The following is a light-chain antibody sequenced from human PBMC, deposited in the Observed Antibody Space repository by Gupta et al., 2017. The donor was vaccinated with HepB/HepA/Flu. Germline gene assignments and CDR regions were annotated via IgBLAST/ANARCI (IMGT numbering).Light chain of an antibody. V-gene: IGLV4-60*03. J-gene: IGLJ2*01. CDR1: SGHSSYI. CDR2: LEGSGSY. CDR3: ETWDINTHGGV. Sequence: QPLLTQSSSASASLGSSVKLTCTLSSGHSSYIIAWHQQQPGKAPRYLMKLEGSGSYNKGSGVPDRFSGSSSGADRYLTISNLQSEDEADYYCETWDINTHGGVFGGGTKLTVL.